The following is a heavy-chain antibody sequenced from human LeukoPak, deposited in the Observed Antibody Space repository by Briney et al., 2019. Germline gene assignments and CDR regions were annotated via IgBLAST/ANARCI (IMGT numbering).Heavy chain of an antibody. Sequence: GGSLRLSCAASGFSFSSYSMNWVRQAPGKGLEWVSYISHTGSTMSYADSVKGRFTISRDNARNSLYLQMNSLRAEDTAVYYCAREPTGYYYMDVWGKGTTVTVSS. D-gene: IGHD4-17*01. CDR3: AREPTGYYYMDV. CDR1: GFSFSSYS. V-gene: IGHV3-48*04. CDR2: ISHTGSTM. J-gene: IGHJ6*03.